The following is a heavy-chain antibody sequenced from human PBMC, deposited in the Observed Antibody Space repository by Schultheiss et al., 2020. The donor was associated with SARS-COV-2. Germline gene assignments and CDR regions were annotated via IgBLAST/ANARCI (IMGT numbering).Heavy chain of an antibody. CDR1: GGSISSYY. CDR2: IYYSGST. J-gene: IGHJ6*03. Sequence: SETLSLTCTVSGGSISSYYWSWIRQPPGKGLEWIGYIYYSGSTKYNPSLKSRVTISVDTSKNQFSLKLSSVTAADTAVYYCARGVPRGEYSSGWYSYYYYYMDVWGKGTTVTVSS. CDR3: ARGVPRGEYSSGWYSYYYYYMDV. V-gene: IGHV4-59*12. D-gene: IGHD6-19*01.